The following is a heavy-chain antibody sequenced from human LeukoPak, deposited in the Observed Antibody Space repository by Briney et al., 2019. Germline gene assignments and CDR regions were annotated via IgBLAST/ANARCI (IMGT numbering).Heavy chain of an antibody. D-gene: IGHD3-9*01. CDR2: IYSGGST. V-gene: IGHV3-53*01. CDR3: ARGPLTRYDYYYGMDV. J-gene: IGHJ6*02. Sequence: PGGSLRLSCAASGITVSSNYMSWVRQAPGKGLEWVSIIYSGGSTYYADSVKGRFSISRDNSKNTLYLQMNSLRAEDTAVYCCARGPLTRYDYYYGMDVWGQGTTVTVSS. CDR1: GITVSSNY.